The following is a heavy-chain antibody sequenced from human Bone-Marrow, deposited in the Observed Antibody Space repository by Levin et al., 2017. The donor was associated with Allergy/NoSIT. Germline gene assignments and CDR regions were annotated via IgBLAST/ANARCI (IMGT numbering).Heavy chain of an antibody. Sequence: GGSLRLSCAVSGFTVGNNYMNWVRQAPGKGLEWVSVIYSRGSTDYAESVKGRFTISRDSSKNTLYLQMNSLRVEDTAVYYCARKTDTAMITGDFWGQGTLVTVSS. V-gene: IGHV3-66*01. CDR2: IYSRGST. J-gene: IGHJ4*02. CDR1: GFTVGNNY. CDR3: ARKTDTAMITGDF. D-gene: IGHD5-18*01.